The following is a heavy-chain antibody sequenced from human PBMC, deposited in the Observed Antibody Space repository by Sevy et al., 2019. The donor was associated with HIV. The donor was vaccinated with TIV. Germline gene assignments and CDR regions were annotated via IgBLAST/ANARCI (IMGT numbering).Heavy chain of an antibody. J-gene: IGHJ1*01. CDR3: TRGGYYAL. Sequence: ASVKVSCKASGYTFTRYDINWVRQATGQGLEWMGWMNPNSGNTGYAQKFQGRVTITRNTSINTAYMELSSLRSDDTAVYYCTRGGYYALWGQCTLVTVSS. V-gene: IGHV1-8*03. CDR2: MNPNSGNT. D-gene: IGHD3-10*01. CDR1: GYTFTRYD.